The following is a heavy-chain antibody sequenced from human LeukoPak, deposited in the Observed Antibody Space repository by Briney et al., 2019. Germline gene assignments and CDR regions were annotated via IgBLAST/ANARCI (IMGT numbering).Heavy chain of an antibody. J-gene: IGHJ5*02. D-gene: IGHD1-26*01. CDR1: GGSISSYY. Sequence: SETLSLTCTVSGGSISSYYWSWIRQPPGKGLEWIGYIYYSGSTNYNPSLKSRVTISVDTSKNQFSLKLSSVTAADTAVYYCARDHGGSSLGWFDPWDQGTLVTVSS. V-gene: IGHV4-59*01. CDR3: ARDHGGSSLGWFDP. CDR2: IYYSGST.